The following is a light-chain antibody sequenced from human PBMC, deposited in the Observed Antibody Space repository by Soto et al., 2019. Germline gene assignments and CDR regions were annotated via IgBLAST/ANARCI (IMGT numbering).Light chain of an antibody. CDR3: QQYYSYPPA. CDR2: AAS. V-gene: IGKV1-8*01. CDR1: QGISSY. J-gene: IGKJ3*01. Sequence: AIRMTQSPSSLSASTGDRVTITCRASQGISSYLAWYQQKPGKAPKLLIYAASTLQSGVPSRFSDSGSGTEFTLTISCLQSEDFATYYCQQYYSYPPAFGPGTKVDIK.